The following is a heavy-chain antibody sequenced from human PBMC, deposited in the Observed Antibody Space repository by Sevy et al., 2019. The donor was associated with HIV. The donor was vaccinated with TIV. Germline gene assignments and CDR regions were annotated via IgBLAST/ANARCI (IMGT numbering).Heavy chain of an antibody. D-gene: IGHD2-8*01. V-gene: IGHV6-1*01. CDR2: TYYRSKWYN. J-gene: IGHJ6*02. CDR3: ARADFYCTNGVCLYYYYGMDV. Sequence: SETLSLTCAISGDSVSSNSAAWNWIRQSPSRGLEWLGRTYYRSKWYNDYAVSVKSRITINPDTSKNQFSLQLNSVIPEDTAVYYCARADFYCTNGVCLYYYYGMDVWGQGTTVTVSS. CDR1: GDSVSSNSAA.